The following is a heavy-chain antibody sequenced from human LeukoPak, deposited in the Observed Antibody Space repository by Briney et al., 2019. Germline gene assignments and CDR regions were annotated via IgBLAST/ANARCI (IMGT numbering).Heavy chain of an antibody. CDR2: ISGSDGRT. CDR3: ARDGDTAMSIASGGMDV. Sequence: PGGSLRLSCAASGFTFSNYAMSWVRQAPGKGLEWVSVISGSDGRTYYADSVKGRFTISRDNSKNTLHLQMNSLRVEDTAVYYCARDGDTAMSIASGGMDVWGQGTTVTVSS. V-gene: IGHV3-23*01. J-gene: IGHJ6*02. D-gene: IGHD5-18*01. CDR1: GFTFSNYA.